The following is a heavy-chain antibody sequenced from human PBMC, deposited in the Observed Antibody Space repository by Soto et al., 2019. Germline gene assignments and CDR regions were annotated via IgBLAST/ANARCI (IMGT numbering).Heavy chain of an antibody. CDR2: FDPEDGET. D-gene: IGHD5-12*01. CDR1: GYTLTELS. J-gene: IGHJ6*02. Sequence: GASVKVSCKVSGYTLTELSMHWVRQAPGKGLEWMGGFDPEDGETIYAQKFQGRVTMTEDTSTDTAYIELSSLRSEDTAVYYCATMNVDIVATTHYYYDGMDVWGQGTTVTVSS. CDR3: ATMNVDIVATTHYYYDGMDV. V-gene: IGHV1-24*01.